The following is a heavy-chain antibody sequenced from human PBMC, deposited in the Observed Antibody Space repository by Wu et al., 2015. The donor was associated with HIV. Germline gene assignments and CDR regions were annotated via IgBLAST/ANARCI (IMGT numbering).Heavy chain of an antibody. Sequence: QVQLVQSGAEMKKPGSSVKVSCKASGGIFSSYAFSWVRQAPGQGLEWMGRIIPIFGTANYAQKFQGRVTITADESTSTAYMELSSLRSEDTAVYYCARLENYYDYSWLRSQWGQGTLVTVSS. V-gene: IGHV1-69*13. J-gene: IGHJ4*02. D-gene: IGHD3-22*01. CDR2: IIPIFGTA. CDR3: ARLENYYDYSWLRSQ. CDR1: GGIFSSYA.